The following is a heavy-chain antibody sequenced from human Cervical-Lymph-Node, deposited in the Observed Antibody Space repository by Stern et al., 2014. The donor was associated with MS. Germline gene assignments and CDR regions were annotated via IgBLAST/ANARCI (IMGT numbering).Heavy chain of an antibody. V-gene: IGHV4-61*02. CDR1: GASISSGTSY. J-gene: IGHJ4*02. Sequence: VQLEESGPGLVKPSQTLSLTCTVSGASISSGTSYWSWIRQPAGGGLEWIGRLHARGATYYNPSLKNRVPLPGGPSQNQLSLNLNSVTAADTAVYYCARGHWELLGNNYFDSWGQGTLVTVSS. CDR2: LHARGAT. CDR3: ARGHWELLGNNYFDS. D-gene: IGHD1-26*01.